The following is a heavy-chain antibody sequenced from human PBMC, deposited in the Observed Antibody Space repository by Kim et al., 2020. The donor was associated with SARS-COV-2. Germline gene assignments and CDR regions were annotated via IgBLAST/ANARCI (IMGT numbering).Heavy chain of an antibody. D-gene: IGHD6-19*01. V-gene: IGHV3-11*04. CDR3: ARDPGRASPYSSGWYSDY. Sequence: GRFTISRDNAKNSLYLQMNSLRAEDTAVYYCARDPGRASPYSSGWYSDYWGQGTLVTVSS. J-gene: IGHJ4*02.